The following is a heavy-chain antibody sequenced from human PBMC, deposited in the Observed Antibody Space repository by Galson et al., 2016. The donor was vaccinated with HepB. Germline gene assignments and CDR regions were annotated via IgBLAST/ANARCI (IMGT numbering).Heavy chain of an antibody. CDR2: IWYDGSQK. CDR1: GLTFSSHG. CDR3: TTADGYNPFDY. Sequence: SLRLSCAASGLTFSSHGFHWVRQGPGKGLEWVAIIWYDGSQKYYADSVKGRFTISRDNSKNTLYLQMNSLKTEDTGVYYCTTADGYNPFDYWGQGTLVTVSS. V-gene: IGHV3-33*01. J-gene: IGHJ4*02. D-gene: IGHD5-24*01.